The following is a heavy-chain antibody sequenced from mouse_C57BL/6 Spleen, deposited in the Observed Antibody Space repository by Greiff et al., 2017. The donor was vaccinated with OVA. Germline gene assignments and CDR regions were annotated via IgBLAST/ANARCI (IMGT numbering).Heavy chain of an antibody. Sequence: QVQLQQPGAELVMPGASVKLSCKASGYTFTSYWMHWVKQRPGQGLEWIGEIDPSDSYTNYNQKFKGKSTLTVDKSSSTAYMQLSSLTSEDSAVYYCARLVGTTVVAHFDYWGKGTTLTVSS. CDR3: ARLVGTTVVAHFDY. J-gene: IGHJ2*01. CDR1: GYTFTSYW. D-gene: IGHD1-1*01. V-gene: IGHV1-69*01. CDR2: IDPSDSYT.